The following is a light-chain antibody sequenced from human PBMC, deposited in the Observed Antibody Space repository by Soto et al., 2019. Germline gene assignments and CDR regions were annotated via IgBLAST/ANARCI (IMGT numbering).Light chain of an antibody. Sequence: IRMTQSPSSFSASTGDRVTITCRASQGISSYLAWYQQQPGKVPKLLIYVASTLQSGVPSRFSGSGSGTDFTLTISSLQPEDVATYYCQKYNSAPWTFGQGTKVEIK. CDR3: QKYNSAPWT. CDR1: QGISSY. J-gene: IGKJ1*01. CDR2: VAS. V-gene: IGKV1-27*01.